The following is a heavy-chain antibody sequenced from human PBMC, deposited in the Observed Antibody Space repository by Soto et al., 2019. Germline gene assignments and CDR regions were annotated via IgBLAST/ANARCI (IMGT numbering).Heavy chain of an antibody. CDR2: IYYSGST. CDR3: ARHGLRFDYFDY. CDR1: GGSISSSIYY. J-gene: IGHJ4*02. V-gene: IGHV4-39*01. Sequence: SETLSLTCTVSGGSISSSIYYWGWIRQPPGKGLEWIGSIYYSGSTYYNPSLKSRVTISVDTSKNQFSLKLSSVTAADTAVYYCARHGLRFDYFDYWGQGTLVTVSS. D-gene: IGHD4-17*01.